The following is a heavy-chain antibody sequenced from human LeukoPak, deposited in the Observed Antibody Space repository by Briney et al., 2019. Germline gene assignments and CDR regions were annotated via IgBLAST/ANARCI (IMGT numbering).Heavy chain of an antibody. CDR2: IRQDGGET. CDR1: GFTFSDYY. CDR3: ATYSSLNTREFQY. V-gene: IGHV3-7*01. Sequence: GRSLRLSCAASGFTFSDYYMSWIRQAPGKGLEWVANIRQDGGETYYGDSVKGRFIISRDNAKNSLFLQMNRLRAEDTAVYYCATYSSLNTREFQYWGQGTLVTVSP. D-gene: IGHD3-22*01. J-gene: IGHJ1*01.